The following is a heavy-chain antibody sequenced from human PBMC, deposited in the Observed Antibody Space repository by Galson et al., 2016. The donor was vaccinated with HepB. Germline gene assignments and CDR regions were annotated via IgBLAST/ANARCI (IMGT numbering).Heavy chain of an antibody. CDR2: IDPTDSYT. Sequence: QSGAEVTRPGESLRISCKGSGYSFTSYWISWVRQMPGKGLEWMGRIDPTDSYTNYSPSFQGHVTISADKSISTAYVPWSSMKASDTAMYYCASPGLSYSGWYKIWGQGTLVTVAS. D-gene: IGHD6-19*01. V-gene: IGHV5-10-1*01. J-gene: IGHJ4*01. CDR1: GYSFTSYW. CDR3: ASPGLSYSGWYKI.